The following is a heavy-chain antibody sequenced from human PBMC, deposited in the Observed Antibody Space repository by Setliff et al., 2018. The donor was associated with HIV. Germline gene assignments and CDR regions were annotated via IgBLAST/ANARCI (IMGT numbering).Heavy chain of an antibody. J-gene: IGHJ4*02. V-gene: IGHV4-4*07. Sequence: NPSETLSLTCTVSGASISTYYWTWIRQPAGKGLEWIGRVYSSGSTNCNPSLKSRATMSVDTSTNQFSLKLNSVTAADTAVYYCARDFVYGYDFWGQGTLVTVSS. CDR1: GASISTYY. D-gene: IGHD5-18*01. CDR3: ARDFVYGYDF. CDR2: VYSSGST.